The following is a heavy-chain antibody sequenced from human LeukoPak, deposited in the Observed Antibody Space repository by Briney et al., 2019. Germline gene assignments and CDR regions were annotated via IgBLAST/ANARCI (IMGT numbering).Heavy chain of an antibody. D-gene: IGHD5-24*01. CDR1: GGSFSGYY. CDR2: INHSGST. Sequence: SETLSLTCAVYGGSFSGYYWSWIRQPPGKGLEWIGEINHSGSTNYNPSLKSRVTISVDTSKNQFSLKLSSVTAADTAVYYRARGGETRRYFDYWGQGTLVTVSS. J-gene: IGHJ4*02. CDR3: ARGGETRRYFDY. V-gene: IGHV4-34*01.